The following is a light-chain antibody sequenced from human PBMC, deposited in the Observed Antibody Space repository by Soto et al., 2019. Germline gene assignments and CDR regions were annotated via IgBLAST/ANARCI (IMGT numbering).Light chain of an antibody. J-gene: IGLJ1*01. CDR3: SSYTSSNTPYV. CDR1: SSDVGAYHF. Sequence: QSVLTQPASVSGSPGQSITISCTGSSSDVGAYHFVSWYQHHPGKAPKLILYEVTARPSGVSSRFSSSKSGNTASLTISGLQADDEANYYCSSYTSSNTPYVFGTGTKVTVL. CDR2: EVT. V-gene: IGLV2-14*01.